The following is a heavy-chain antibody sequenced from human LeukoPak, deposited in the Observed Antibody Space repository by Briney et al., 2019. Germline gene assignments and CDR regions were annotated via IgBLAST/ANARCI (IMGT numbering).Heavy chain of an antibody. Sequence: ASVKVSCKASGYTFTSYYMYWVRQAPGQGLERMGLINPSGGSTSYAQKFQGRVTMTRDTSTSTVYMELSSLRSEDTVVYYCARDHGYCSSTSCLPRYFFDYWGQGTLVTVSS. CDR3: ARDHGYCSSTSCLPRYFFDY. J-gene: IGHJ4*02. D-gene: IGHD2-2*03. V-gene: IGHV1-46*01. CDR2: INPSGGST. CDR1: GYTFTSYY.